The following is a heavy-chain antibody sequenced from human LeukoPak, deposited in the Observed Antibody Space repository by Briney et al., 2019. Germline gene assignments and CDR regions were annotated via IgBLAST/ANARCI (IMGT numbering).Heavy chain of an antibody. CDR1: GGSFSGYY. V-gene: IGHV4-34*01. CDR2: INHSGST. CDR3: ARGGIGIAARRGYFDY. D-gene: IGHD6-6*01. J-gene: IGHJ4*02. Sequence: RSSETLSLTCAVYGGSFSGYYWSWIRQPPAKGLEWIGEINHSGSTNYNPSLKSRVTISVDTSKNQFSLKLSSVTAADTAVYYCARGGIGIAARRGYFDYWGQGTLVTVSS.